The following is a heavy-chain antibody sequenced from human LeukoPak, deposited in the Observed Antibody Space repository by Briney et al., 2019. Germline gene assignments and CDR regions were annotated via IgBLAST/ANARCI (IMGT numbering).Heavy chain of an antibody. V-gene: IGHV3-53*01. J-gene: IGHJ4*02. CDR2: IYSGGST. Sequence: PGGSLRLSCAASGFTVSSSYMSWVRQAPGKGLEWVSVIYSGGSTYYADSVKGRFTISRDNAKNSLYLQMNSLRAEDTALYHCARHVYSSGWYDRVGFDYWGQGTLVTVSS. CDR1: GFTVSSSY. CDR3: ARHVYSSGWYDRVGFDY. D-gene: IGHD6-19*01.